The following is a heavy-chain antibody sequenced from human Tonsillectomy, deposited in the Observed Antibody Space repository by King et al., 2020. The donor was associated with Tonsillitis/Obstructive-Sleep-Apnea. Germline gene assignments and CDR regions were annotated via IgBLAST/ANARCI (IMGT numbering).Heavy chain of an antibody. CDR2: IYYSGST. V-gene: IGHV4-31*03. J-gene: IGHJ4*02. CDR3: AGGYDFWSGSYREYYFDY. CDR1: GGSISSGGYY. Sequence: PLQESGPGLVKPSQTLSLTCTVSGGSISSGGYYWSWIRQHPGKGLEWIGYIYYSGSTYYNPSLKSRVTISVDTSKNQFSLKLSSVTAADTAVYYCAGGYDFWSGSYREYYFDYWGQGTLVTVSS. D-gene: IGHD3-3*01.